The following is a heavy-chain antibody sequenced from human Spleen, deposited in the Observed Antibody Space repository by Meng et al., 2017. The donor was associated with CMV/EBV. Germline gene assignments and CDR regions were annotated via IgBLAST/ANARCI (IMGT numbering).Heavy chain of an antibody. D-gene: IGHD5-24*01. J-gene: IGHJ1*01. Sequence: YGGSFSGYYWSWIRQPPGKGLEWIGEINHSGSTNYNPSLKSRVTISVDTSNNQFSLNLTSVTAADTAVYYCARYALATTRTRYFQHWGPGTLVTVSS. CDR3: ARYALATTRTRYFQH. CDR1: GGSFSGYY. V-gene: IGHV4-34*01. CDR2: INHSGST.